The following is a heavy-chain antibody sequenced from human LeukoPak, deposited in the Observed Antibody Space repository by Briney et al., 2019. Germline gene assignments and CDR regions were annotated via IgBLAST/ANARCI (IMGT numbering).Heavy chain of an antibody. J-gene: IGHJ6*03. CDR1: GFTFNTYS. CDR3: ARAYSETYGLGYYYMDV. CDR2: ISSSSSYI. Sequence: GGSLRLSCAASGFTFNTYSMNRVRQAPGKGLEWVSSISSSSSYIYYADSVKGRFTISRDNAKKSLYLQMNSLRAEDTAVYYCARAYSETYGLGYYYMDVWGKGTTVTVSS. V-gene: IGHV3-21*01. D-gene: IGHD1-26*01.